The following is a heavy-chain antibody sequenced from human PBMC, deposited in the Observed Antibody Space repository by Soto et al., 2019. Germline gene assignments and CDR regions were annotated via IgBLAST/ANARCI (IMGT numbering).Heavy chain of an antibody. Sequence: QVQLVQSGDEVKKPGASVKVSCKASGYIFVNYGIAWVRQAPGQGLEWMGWISPYTGDTNSAQNFQGRVLMTADTSTGTAYMELMSLKSDDTAVYYCARQGSWPYYYYGLDVWGQGTTVTVSS. CDR1: GYIFVNYG. D-gene: IGHD1-26*01. CDR3: ARQGSWPYYYYGLDV. J-gene: IGHJ6*02. V-gene: IGHV1-18*01. CDR2: ISPYTGDT.